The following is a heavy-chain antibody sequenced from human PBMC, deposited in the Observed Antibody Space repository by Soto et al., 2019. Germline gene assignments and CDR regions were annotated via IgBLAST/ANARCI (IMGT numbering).Heavy chain of an antibody. CDR2: IYYSGST. D-gene: IGHD3-22*01. J-gene: IGHJ4*02. Sequence: SETLSLTCTVSGGSISSSSYYGGWIRQPPGKGLEWIGSIYYSGSTYYNPSLKSRVTISVDTSKNQFSLKLSSVTAADTAVYYCARHYNYYDSSLDYWGQGTLVTVSS. CDR3: ARHYNYYDSSLDY. V-gene: IGHV4-39*01. CDR1: GGSISSSSYY.